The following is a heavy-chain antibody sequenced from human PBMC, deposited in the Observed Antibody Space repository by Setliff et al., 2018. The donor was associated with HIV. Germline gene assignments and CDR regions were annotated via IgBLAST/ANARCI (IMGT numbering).Heavy chain of an antibody. J-gene: IGHJ3*02. CDR2: MYYDGNT. CDR3: ARDSGASETIRDAFDI. Sequence: SETLSLTCTVSGDSISRRTYYWDWIRQPPGKGLEWIGSMYYDGNTFYNTSLKSRLTISVDTSKNQLSLKLSSVTAADTAVYYCARDSGASETIRDAFDIWGQGTMVTVSS. V-gene: IGHV4-39*02. D-gene: IGHD7-27*01. CDR1: GDSISRRTYY.